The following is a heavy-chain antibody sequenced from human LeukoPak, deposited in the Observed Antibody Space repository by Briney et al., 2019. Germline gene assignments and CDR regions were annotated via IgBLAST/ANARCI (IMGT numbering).Heavy chain of an antibody. J-gene: IGHJ6*02. CDR3: ARMAGYSSFYYFQGMDL. CDR1: GGSIRSYY. V-gene: IGHV4-59*01. Sequence: PSETLSLTCTVSGGSIRSYYWTWIRQPPGKGLEWIGYIKYSETTNYNPSLKSRVTISVDTSKNQFSLRLTSVTAADTAIYYCARMAGYSSFYYFQGMDLWGQGISVTVSS. CDR2: IKYSETT. D-gene: IGHD6-6*01.